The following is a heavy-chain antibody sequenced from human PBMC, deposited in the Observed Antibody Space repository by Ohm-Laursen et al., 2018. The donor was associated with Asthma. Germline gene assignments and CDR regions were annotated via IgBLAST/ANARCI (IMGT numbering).Heavy chain of an antibody. CDR2: LNTDGSGT. D-gene: IGHD1-1*01. Sequence: SLRLSCAASGFTFSSYWMHWVRQAPGKGPVWVSRLNTDGSGTWYADSVKGRFTISRDNAKNTLYLQMNSLRAEDTAIYYCAKGYTAFDIWGQGTMVTVSS. CDR1: GFTFSSYW. J-gene: IGHJ3*02. CDR3: AKGYTAFDI. V-gene: IGHV3-74*01.